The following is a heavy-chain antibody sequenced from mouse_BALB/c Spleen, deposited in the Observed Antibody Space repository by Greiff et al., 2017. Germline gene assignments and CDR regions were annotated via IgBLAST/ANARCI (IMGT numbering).Heavy chain of an antibody. CDR2: IDPFNGGT. D-gene: IGHD1-1*01. V-gene: IGHV1S135*01. J-gene: IGHJ2*01. Sequence: VQLQQSGPELMKPGASVKISCKASGYSFTSYYMHWVKQSHGKSLEWIGYIDPFNGGTSYNQKFKGKATLTVDKSSSTAYMHLSSLTSEDSAVYYCARVGYYGSRPFDYWGQGTTLTVSS. CDR3: ARVGYYGSRPFDY. CDR1: GYSFTSYY.